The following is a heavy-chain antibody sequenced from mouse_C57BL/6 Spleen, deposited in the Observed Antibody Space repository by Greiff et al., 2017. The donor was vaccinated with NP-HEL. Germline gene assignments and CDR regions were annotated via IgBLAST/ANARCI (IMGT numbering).Heavy chain of an antibody. CDR2: IDPENGDT. V-gene: IGHV14-4*01. CDR1: GFNIKDDY. CDR3: TVTGTEDWYFDV. D-gene: IGHD4-1*01. Sequence: EVQLQQSGAELVRPGASVKLSCTASGFNIKDDYMHWVKQRPEQGLEWIGWIDPENGDTEYASKFQGKATITADTSSNTAYLQLSSLTSEDTAVYYCTVTGTEDWYFDVWGTGTTVTVSS. J-gene: IGHJ1*03.